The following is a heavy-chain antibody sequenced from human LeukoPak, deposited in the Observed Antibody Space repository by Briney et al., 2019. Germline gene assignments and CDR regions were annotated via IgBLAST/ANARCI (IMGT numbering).Heavy chain of an antibody. CDR2: ISAYNGNT. Sequence: VASVKVSCKASGYTFTSYGISWVRQAPGQGLEWMGWISAYNGNTNYAQKPQGRVTMTTDTSTSTAYMELRSLRSDDTAVYYCARERCRRIPAASRIFDYWGQGTLVTVSS. V-gene: IGHV1-18*01. CDR1: GYTFTSYG. D-gene: IGHD2-2*01. J-gene: IGHJ4*02. CDR3: ARERCRRIPAASRIFDY.